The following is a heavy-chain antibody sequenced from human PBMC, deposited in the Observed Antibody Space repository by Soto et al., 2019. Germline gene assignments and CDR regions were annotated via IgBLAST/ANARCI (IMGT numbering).Heavy chain of an antibody. D-gene: IGHD3-22*01. CDR2: IIHVFGKG. J-gene: IGHJ6*02. CDR1: GGTFSSYA. Sequence: QVQLVQSGAEVKKPGSSVKVSCKASGGTFSSYAISWVRQVPGQEREWMGGIIHVFGKGNYAQKFQGKVTIAAAESTRTAYMRVNSLRSEDTAVYYCARSTMIVVDTTAYYYGRDVWGQGTTVTVSS. V-gene: IGHV1-69*12. CDR3: ARSTMIVVDTTAYYYGRDV.